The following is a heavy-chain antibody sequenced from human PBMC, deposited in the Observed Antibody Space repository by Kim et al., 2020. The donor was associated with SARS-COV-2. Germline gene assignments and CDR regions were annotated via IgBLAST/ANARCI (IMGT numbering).Heavy chain of an antibody. CDR2: INPSGGST. J-gene: IGHJ4*02. CDR1: GYTFTSYY. V-gene: IGHV1-46*01. Sequence: ASVKVSCKASGYTFTSYYMHWVRQAPGQGLEWMGIINPSGGSTSYAQKFGRVTMTRDTSTSTVYMELSSLRSEDTAVYYCARVNEAYYGSGIGIAVAAPFDYWGQGTLVTVSS. CDR3: ARVNEAYYGSGIGIAVAAPFDY. D-gene: IGHD3-10*01.